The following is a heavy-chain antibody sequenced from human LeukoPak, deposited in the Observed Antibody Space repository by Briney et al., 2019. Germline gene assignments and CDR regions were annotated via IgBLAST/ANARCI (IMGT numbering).Heavy chain of an antibody. CDR2: IYSSVTT. J-gene: IGHJ4*02. CDR3: ARDSAPSEWTYDY. CDR1: VGSTSSFY. D-gene: IGHD2-8*01. V-gene: IGHV4-4*07. Sequence: SQTLSLTCTVSVGSTSSFYSGWIRHPAGEGLEWVGRIYSSVTTTYNPSLKSRRSMSVDTSKKQFSLKLSSVTAADTAVYYCARDSAPSEWTYDYWGQGTLVTVSS.